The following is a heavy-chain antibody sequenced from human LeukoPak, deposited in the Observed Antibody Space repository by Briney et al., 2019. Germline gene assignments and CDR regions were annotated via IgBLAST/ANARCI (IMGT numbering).Heavy chain of an antibody. CDR2: IYYSGST. CDR1: GGSISSGDYY. J-gene: IGHJ5*02. D-gene: IGHD1-26*01. CDR3: ASPSIVGATCES. Sequence: SETLSLTCTVSGGSISSGDYYWSWIRQPPGKGLEWIEYIYYSGSTYYNPSLKSRVTISVDTSKNQFSLKLSSVTAADAAVYYCASPSIVGATCESWGQGTLVTVSS. V-gene: IGHV4-30-4*01.